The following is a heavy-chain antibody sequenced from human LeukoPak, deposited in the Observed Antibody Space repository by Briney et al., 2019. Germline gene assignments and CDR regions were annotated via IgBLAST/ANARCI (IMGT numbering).Heavy chain of an antibody. J-gene: IGHJ5*02. D-gene: IGHD5-12*01. CDR3: VRDPATMAPFDA. Sequence: SETLSLTCAVYGVSLSGYYWSWIRQPPGKGLEWMGEINHSGSTNYNPSLKSRVTMSTDTSKNQFSLKVSSVTAADTAVYYCVRDPATMAPFDAWGQGTLVTVSS. CDR1: GVSLSGYY. V-gene: IGHV4-34*01. CDR2: INHSGST.